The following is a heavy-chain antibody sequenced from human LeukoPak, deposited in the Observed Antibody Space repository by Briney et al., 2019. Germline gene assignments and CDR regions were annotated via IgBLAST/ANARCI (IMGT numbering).Heavy chain of an antibody. CDR2: IYTSGST. Sequence: SETLSLTCTVSGGSISSYYWSWIRQPAGKGLEWIGRIYTSGSTNYNPSLKSRVTMSVDTSKNQFSLKLSSVTAADTAVYYCARDARGYYGSGSYSYYFDYWGQGTLVTVSS. CDR1: GGSISSYY. CDR3: ARDARGYYGSGSYSYYFDY. D-gene: IGHD3-10*01. J-gene: IGHJ4*02. V-gene: IGHV4-4*07.